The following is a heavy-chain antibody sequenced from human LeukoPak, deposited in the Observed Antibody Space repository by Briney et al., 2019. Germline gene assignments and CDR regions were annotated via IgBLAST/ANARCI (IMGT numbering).Heavy chain of an antibody. Sequence: GGSLRLSCAASGFTFSSYSMNWVRQAPGKGLEWVSSISSSSSYIYYADSVKGRFTISRDNAKNSLYLQMNSLRAEDTAVYYCAIVGTLDAFDIWGQGTMVTVSS. CDR1: GFTFSSYS. D-gene: IGHD2-21*01. J-gene: IGHJ3*02. V-gene: IGHV3-21*01. CDR2: ISSSSSYI. CDR3: AIVGTLDAFDI.